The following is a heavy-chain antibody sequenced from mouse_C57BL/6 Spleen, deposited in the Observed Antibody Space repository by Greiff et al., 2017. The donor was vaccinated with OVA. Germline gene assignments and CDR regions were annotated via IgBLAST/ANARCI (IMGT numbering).Heavy chain of an antibody. V-gene: IGHV1-59*01. CDR1: GYTFTSYW. CDR2: IDPSDSYT. CDR3: ARGDPYYFDD. Sequence: QVQLQQPGAELVRPGTSVKLSCKASGYTFTSYWMHWVKQRPGQGLEWIGVIDPSDSYTNYNQKFKGKATLTVDTSSSTAYMQLSSLTSEDSAVYYCARGDPYYFDDRGKGTTLSVAS. J-gene: IGHJ2*01.